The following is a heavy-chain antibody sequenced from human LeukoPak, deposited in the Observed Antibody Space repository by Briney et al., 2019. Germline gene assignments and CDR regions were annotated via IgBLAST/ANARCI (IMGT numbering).Heavy chain of an antibody. V-gene: IGHV1-18*01. CDR3: ASWYDRSLEYAFDI. CDR1: GYTFTSYG. J-gene: IGHJ3*02. D-gene: IGHD3-3*01. CDR2: ISAYNGNT. Sequence: ASVKVSCKASGYTFTSYGISWVRQAPGQGLEWMGWISAYNGNTNYAQKLQGRVTMTTDTSTSTAYMELRSLRSDDTAVYYCASWYDRSLEYAFDIWGQGTMVTVSS.